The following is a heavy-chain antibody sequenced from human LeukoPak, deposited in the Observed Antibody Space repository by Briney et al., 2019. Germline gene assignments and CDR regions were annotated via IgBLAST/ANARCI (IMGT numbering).Heavy chain of an antibody. CDR3: AKNGAAAAALES. CDR1: GFTFSSFG. J-gene: IGHJ4*02. CDR2: IRFDGANL. Sequence: AGGSLRLSCSASGFTFSSFGMYWVRQAPGKGLEWVAFIRFDGANLYYSESVKGRFTISRDNSKDTLYLQMDSLTTEDTALYYCAKNGAAAAALESWGQGTRVTVAS. D-gene: IGHD6-25*01. V-gene: IGHV3-30*02.